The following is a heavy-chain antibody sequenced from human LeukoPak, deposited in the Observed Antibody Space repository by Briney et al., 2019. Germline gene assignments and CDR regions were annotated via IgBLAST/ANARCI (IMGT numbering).Heavy chain of an antibody. V-gene: IGHV3-33*01. CDR3: ARVYRRYCSSTSCYRMDV. CDR2: INKDGSQK. D-gene: IGHD2-2*01. CDR1: GFTFSSYG. Sequence: PGGSLRLSCAASGFTFSSYGMHWVRQAPGKGLEWVANINKDGSQKYYVDSVKGRFTISRDNSKNTLYLQMNSLRAEDTAVYYCARVYRRYCSSTSCYRMDVWGQGTTVTVSS. J-gene: IGHJ6*02.